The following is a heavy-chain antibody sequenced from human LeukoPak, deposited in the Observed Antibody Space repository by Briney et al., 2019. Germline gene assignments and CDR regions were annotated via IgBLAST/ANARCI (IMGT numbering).Heavy chain of an antibody. D-gene: IGHD3-22*01. V-gene: IGHV3-30*03. J-gene: IGHJ4*02. CDR3: ARDLYRIVVVPHYFDY. CDR1: GFTFSSNA. CDR2: ISHDGSTT. Sequence: GGSLRLSCAASGFTFSSNAMHWVRQAPGKGLEWVSLISHDGSTTHYADSVKGRFTISRDNSKNTLYLQMNSLRAEDTAVYYCARDLYRIVVVPHYFDYWGQGTLVTVSS.